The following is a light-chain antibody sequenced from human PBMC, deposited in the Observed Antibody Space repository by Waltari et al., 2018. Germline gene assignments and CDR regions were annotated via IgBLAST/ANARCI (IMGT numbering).Light chain of an antibody. J-gene: IGLJ3*02. Sequence: SYVLTQPPSVSVAPGETARITCGGNYIGGKRWHWYQQRPGQAPVLVIFTDGDRPSGIPERFSGSNSGNTATLTISRVEAGDEADFFCQVWDGTSDHVVFGGGTKLTVL. CDR2: TDG. V-gene: IGLV3-21*04. CDR1: YIGGKR. CDR3: QVWDGTSDHVV.